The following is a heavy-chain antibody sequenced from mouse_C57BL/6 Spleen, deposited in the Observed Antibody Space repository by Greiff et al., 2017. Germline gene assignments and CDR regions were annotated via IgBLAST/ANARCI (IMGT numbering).Heavy chain of an antibody. D-gene: IGHD2-1*01. CDR3: KKYRGNYDYFDY. V-gene: IGHV1-15*01. CDR1: GYTFTDYE. Sequence: QVQLQQSGAELVRPGASVTLSCKASGYTFTDYEMHWVKQTPVHGLEWIGAIDPETGGTAYNQKFKGKAILTADKSSSTAYMELRSLTSEDSAVYYCKKYRGNYDYFDYWGQGTTLTVSS. CDR2: IDPETGGT. J-gene: IGHJ2*01.